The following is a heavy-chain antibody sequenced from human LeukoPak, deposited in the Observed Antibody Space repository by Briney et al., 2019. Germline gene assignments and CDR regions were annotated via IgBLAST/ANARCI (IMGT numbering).Heavy chain of an antibody. CDR1: GYTFTSYY. D-gene: IGHD3-9*01. J-gene: IGHJ3*02. Sequence: ASVKVSCKASGYTFTSYYMHWVRQAPGQGLEWMGLINPSGGSTSYAQKFQGRVTMTRDTSTSTVYMELSSLRSEDTAVYYCAREEGYDILTGYYHHDAFDIWGQGTMVTVSS. CDR3: AREEGYDILTGYYHHDAFDI. V-gene: IGHV1-46*01. CDR2: INPSGGST.